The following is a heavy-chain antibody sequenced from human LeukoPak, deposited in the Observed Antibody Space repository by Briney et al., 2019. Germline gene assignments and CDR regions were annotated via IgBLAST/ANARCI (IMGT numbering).Heavy chain of an antibody. CDR3: ARDPGGSFDFWSGYERNDY. V-gene: IGHV3-11*04. D-gene: IGHD3-3*01. CDR1: GFTFSDYY. CDR2: ISSSSSTI. Sequence: PGGSLRLSCAASGFTFSDYYMSWIRQAPGKGLEWVSYISSSSSTIYYADSVKGLFTISRDNAKNSLYLQMNSLRAEDTAVYYCARDPGGSFDFWSGYERNDYWGQGTLVAVSS. J-gene: IGHJ4*02.